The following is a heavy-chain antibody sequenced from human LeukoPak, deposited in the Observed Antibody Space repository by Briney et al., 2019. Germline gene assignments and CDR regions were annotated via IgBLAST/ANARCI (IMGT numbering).Heavy chain of an antibody. CDR2: IYYSGST. Sequence: KPSETLSLTCTVSGGSISSYYWSWIRQPPGKGLEWIGYIYYSGSTNYNPSLKSRVTISVDTSKNQFSLKLSSVTAADTAVYYCARERPRYYGSGSYYGDYYYYYYMDVWGKGTTVTVSS. CDR3: ARERPRYYGSGSYYGDYYYYYYMDV. D-gene: IGHD3-10*01. V-gene: IGHV4-59*01. J-gene: IGHJ6*03. CDR1: GGSISSYY.